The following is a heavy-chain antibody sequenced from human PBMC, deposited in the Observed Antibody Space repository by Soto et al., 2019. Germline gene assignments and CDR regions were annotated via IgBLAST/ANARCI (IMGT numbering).Heavy chain of an antibody. J-gene: IGHJ4*02. Sequence: SVKVSCTASACTSSTYTITWLRPAPGQGPEWMGRIIPVLGIAHSAQKLQGRLTSTADKSTSTANMERSSLRSEDTAVFYCAIPDNPSIDRGRDFFDYWGQGTLVAVSS. CDR2: IIPVLGIA. CDR3: AIPDNPSIDRGRDFFDY. CDR1: ACTSSTYT. V-gene: IGHV1-69*02. D-gene: IGHD1-26*01.